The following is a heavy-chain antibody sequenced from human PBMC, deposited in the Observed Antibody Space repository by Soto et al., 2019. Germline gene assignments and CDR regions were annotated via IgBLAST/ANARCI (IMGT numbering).Heavy chain of an antibody. J-gene: IGHJ3*02. V-gene: IGHV1-58*01. CDR2: IVVGSGNT. CDR3: APALGASSAYSLHDAFDI. D-gene: IGHD3-22*01. Sequence: SVKVSCKASGFTFTSSAVQWVRQARGQRLEWIGWIVVGSGNTNYAQKFQERVTITRDMSTSTAYMELSSLRSEDTAVYYCAPALGASSAYSLHDAFDIWGQGTMVTVSS. CDR1: GFTFTSSA.